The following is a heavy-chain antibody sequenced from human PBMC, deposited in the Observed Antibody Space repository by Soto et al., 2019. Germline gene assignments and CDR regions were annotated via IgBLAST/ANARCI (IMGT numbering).Heavy chain of an antibody. CDR1: GDTFTDYY. V-gene: IGHV1-46*01. CDR3: AGGGHVVVVTAALDY. Sequence: QVQLVQSGAEVKKPGASVKVSCKASGDTFTDYYIHWVRQAPGQGLEWMGTVNPSGGHTTYAQHFLGRMTMTRDTSTSTIYRELNSLTSEDTAVYYCAGGGHVVVVTAALDYWGQGTLVTVSS. CDR2: VNPSGGHT. D-gene: IGHD2-21*02. J-gene: IGHJ4*02.